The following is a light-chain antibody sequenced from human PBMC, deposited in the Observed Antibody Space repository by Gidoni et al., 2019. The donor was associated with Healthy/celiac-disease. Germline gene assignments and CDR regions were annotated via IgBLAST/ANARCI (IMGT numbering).Light chain of an antibody. CDR2: AAS. V-gene: IGKV1-39*01. J-gene: IGKJ1*01. CDR3: QQSYSTLWT. Sequence: DIQMTQSPSSLSASVGDRVTITCRASQSISSYLNWYQQKPGKAPKLLIYAASSLQSGVPSRFSGSGSGTDFTLPISSLQPEDFATYYCQQSYSTLWTFXQXTKVEIK. CDR1: QSISSY.